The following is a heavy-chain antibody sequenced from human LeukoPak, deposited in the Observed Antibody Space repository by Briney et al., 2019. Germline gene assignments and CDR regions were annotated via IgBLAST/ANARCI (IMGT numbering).Heavy chain of an antibody. V-gene: IGHV1-46*01. CDR1: GYTFIGYD. CDR3: ARKRTSSPFDF. Sequence: ASVKVSCKTSGYTFIGYDINWVRQAPGQGFEWMGLINPSGGSTSYAQKFQGRVTMTRDTSTSTVYMELSSLASEDTAVYYCARKRTSSPFDFWGQGTLITVSS. D-gene: IGHD2-2*01. CDR2: INPSGGST. J-gene: IGHJ4*02.